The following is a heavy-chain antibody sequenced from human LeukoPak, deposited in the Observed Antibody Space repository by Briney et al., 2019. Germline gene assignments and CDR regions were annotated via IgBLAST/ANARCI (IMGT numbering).Heavy chain of an antibody. J-gene: IGHJ4*02. CDR1: GGSFSGYY. CDR2: INHSGST. Sequence: SETLSLTCAVYGGSFSGYYWSWIRQPPGKGLEWIGEINHSGSTSYNPSLKSRVTISVDTSKNQFSLKLSSVTAADTAVYYCARGPYDYVWGSYRPEYYFDYWGQGTLVTVSS. V-gene: IGHV4-34*01. CDR3: ARGPYDYVWGSYRPEYYFDY. D-gene: IGHD3-16*02.